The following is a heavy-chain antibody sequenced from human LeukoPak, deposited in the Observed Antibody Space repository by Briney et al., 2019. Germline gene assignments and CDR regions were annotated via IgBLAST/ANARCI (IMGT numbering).Heavy chain of an antibody. J-gene: IGHJ6*03. D-gene: IGHD4-17*01. V-gene: IGHV4-61*02. CDR3: ARLGYYGDWNYYYYYMDV. CDR1: GGSISSGSYY. CDR2: IYTSGST. Sequence: PSETLSLTCTVSGGSISSGSYYWSWIRQPAGKGLEWIGRIYTSGSTNYNPSLKSRVTISVDTSKNQFSLKLSSVTAADTAVYYCARLGYYGDWNYYYYYMDVWGKGTTVTISS.